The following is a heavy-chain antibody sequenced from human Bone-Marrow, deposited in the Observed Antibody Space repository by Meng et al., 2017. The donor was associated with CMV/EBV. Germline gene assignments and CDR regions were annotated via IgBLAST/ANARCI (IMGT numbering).Heavy chain of an antibody. CDR2: IIPIFGTA. D-gene: IGHD5-12*01. CDR3: ARAFSGYDGINDGHYYGMDV. V-gene: IGHV1-69*05. CDR1: GGTFSSYA. J-gene: IGHJ6*02. Sequence: SVKVSCKASGGTFSSYAISWVRQAPGQGLEWMGGIIPIFGTANYAQKFQGRVTITTDESTSTAYMELSSLRSEDTVVYYCARAFSGYDGINDGHYYGMDVWGQGTTVTVSS.